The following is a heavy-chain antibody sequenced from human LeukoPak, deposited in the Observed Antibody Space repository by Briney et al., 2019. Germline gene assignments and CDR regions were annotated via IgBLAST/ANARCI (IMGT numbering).Heavy chain of an antibody. CDR3: TRLPYSSSWYYYYYYMDV. J-gene: IGHJ6*03. D-gene: IGHD6-13*01. Sequence: GGSLRPSCAASGFTFSGSAMHWVRQASGKGLEWVGRIRSKANSYATAYAASVKGRFTISRDDSKNTAYLQMNSLKTEDTAVYYCTRLPYSSSWYYYYYYMDVWGKGTTVTVSS. CDR2: IRSKANSYAT. V-gene: IGHV3-73*01. CDR1: GFTFSGSA.